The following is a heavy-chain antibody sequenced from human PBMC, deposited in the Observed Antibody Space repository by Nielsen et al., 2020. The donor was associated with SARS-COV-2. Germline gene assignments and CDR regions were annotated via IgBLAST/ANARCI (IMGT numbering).Heavy chain of an antibody. J-gene: IGHJ5*02. CDR1: GGSISSGSYY. CDR3: ARDGRSGYYNWFDP. V-gene: IGHV4-61*10. CDR2: IYYSGST. Sequence: SETLSLTCTVSGGSISSGSYYWSWIRQPAGKGLEWIGRIYYSGSTNYNPSLKSRVTISVDTSKNQFSLKLSSVTAADTAVYYCARDGRSGYYNWFDPWGQGTLVTVSS. D-gene: IGHD3-3*01.